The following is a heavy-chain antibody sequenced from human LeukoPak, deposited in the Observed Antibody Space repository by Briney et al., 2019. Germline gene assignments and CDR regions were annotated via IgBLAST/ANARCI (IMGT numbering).Heavy chain of an antibody. Sequence: ASVKVSCKASGGTFSSYAISWVRQAPGQGHEWMGGIIPIFGTANYAQKFQGRVTITADESTSTAYMELSSLRSEDTAVYYCARGGVGGGYYLYYFDYWGQGTLVTVSS. CDR2: IIPIFGTA. J-gene: IGHJ4*02. CDR1: GGTFSSYA. CDR3: ARGGVGGGYYLYYFDY. D-gene: IGHD3-22*01. V-gene: IGHV1-69*13.